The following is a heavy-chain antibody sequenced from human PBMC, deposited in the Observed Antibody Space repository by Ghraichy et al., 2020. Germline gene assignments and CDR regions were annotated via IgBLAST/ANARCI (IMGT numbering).Heavy chain of an antibody. CDR3: ARSGFTSGNYLDSY. V-gene: IGHV4-38-2*02. Sequence: SETLSLTCTVSGYSFSSGHWRAWIRQPPGKGLEWIGSIFYRGNTDYNPSLKSRVIMSIDTSKNKFSLKLRSVTAADTAVYYCARSGFTSGNYLDSYWDQGTLVTVPS. D-gene: IGHD1-26*01. CDR1: GYSFSSGHW. CDR2: IFYRGNT. J-gene: IGHJ4*02.